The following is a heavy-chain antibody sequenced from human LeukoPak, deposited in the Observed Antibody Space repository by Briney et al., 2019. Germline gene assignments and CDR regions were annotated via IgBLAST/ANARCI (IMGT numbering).Heavy chain of an antibody. CDR1: GGSFSGYY. Sequence: KPSETLSLTCAAYGGSFSGYYWSWIRQPPGKGLEWIGEINHSGSTNYNPSLKSRVTISVDTSKNQFSLKLSSVTAADTAVYYCARGLQGDYWGQGTLVTVSS. CDR2: INHSGST. CDR3: ARGLQGDY. V-gene: IGHV4-34*01. J-gene: IGHJ4*02.